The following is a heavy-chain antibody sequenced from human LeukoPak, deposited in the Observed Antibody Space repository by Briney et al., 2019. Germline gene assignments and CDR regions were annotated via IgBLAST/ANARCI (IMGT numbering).Heavy chain of an antibody. CDR2: IYYSGST. J-gene: IGHJ5*02. D-gene: IGHD4-17*01. Sequence: SETLSLTCTVSGGSISSSSYYWGWIRQPPGKGLEWIGSIYYSGSTYYNPSLKSQVTISVDTSKNQFSLKLSSVTAADTAVYYCARAGTTVTTNWFDPWGQGTLVTVSS. CDR3: ARAGTTVTTNWFDP. V-gene: IGHV4-39*07. CDR1: GGSISSSSYY.